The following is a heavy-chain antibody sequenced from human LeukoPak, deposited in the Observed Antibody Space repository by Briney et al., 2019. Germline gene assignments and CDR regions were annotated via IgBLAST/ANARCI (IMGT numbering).Heavy chain of an antibody. CDR1: GFTFSSYW. Sequence: GGSLRLSCAASGFTFSSYWMSWVRQAPGKGLEWVANIKQDGSEKYYVDSVKGRFTISRDNAKNSLYLQMNSLGAEDTAVYYCARGNTIFGVVIYYYYGMDVWGQGTTVTVSS. J-gene: IGHJ6*02. D-gene: IGHD3-3*01. CDR2: IKQDGSEK. V-gene: IGHV3-7*03. CDR3: ARGNTIFGVVIYYYYGMDV.